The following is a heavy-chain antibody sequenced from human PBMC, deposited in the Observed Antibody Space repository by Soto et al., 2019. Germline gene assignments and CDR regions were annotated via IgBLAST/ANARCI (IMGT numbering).Heavy chain of an antibody. CDR3: VREGGDLRGSGVFDY. CDR1: GFTFSLYT. CDR2: ISRGGSSI. D-gene: IGHD6-19*01. J-gene: IGHJ4*02. V-gene: IGHV3-48*01. Sequence: HLVESGGGLVQPGGSLRLSCAASGFTFSLYTMNWVRQTPGKGLEWLAYISRGGSSIYYADSVKGRFTVSSDNANNSLSLLGNSLRREDTAVYYCVREGGDLRGSGVFDYWGQGTLVTVSS.